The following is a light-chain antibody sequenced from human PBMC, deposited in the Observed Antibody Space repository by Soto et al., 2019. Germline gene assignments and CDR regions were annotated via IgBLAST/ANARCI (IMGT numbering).Light chain of an antibody. CDR3: SSYTNTNPLV. J-gene: IGLJ2*01. V-gene: IGLV2-14*03. Sequence: QSALTQPASVSGSPGQSITISCTGTTSDVDGYNHVSWYQQHPGKAPKLMIYDVTNRPSGVSNRFSGSKSGNTASLTISGLQAEDEAEYYCSSYTNTNPLVFGGGTKLTVL. CDR2: DVT. CDR1: TSDVDGYNH.